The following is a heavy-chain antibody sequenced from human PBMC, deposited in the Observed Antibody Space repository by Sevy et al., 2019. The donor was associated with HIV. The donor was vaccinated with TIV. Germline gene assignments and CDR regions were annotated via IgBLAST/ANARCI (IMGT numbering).Heavy chain of an antibody. CDR2: ISWNSNKI. D-gene: IGHD3-16*01. CDR3: VKDLGGIETLDYYSYYGMDV. Sequence: GGSLRLSCVASGFRFDDYAMHWVRQVPGKSPEWVSGISWNSNKIGYADPVKGRFTISRDSARNSVCLQMSSLRPEDTALYYCVKDLGGIETLDYYSYYGMDVWGQGTTVTVSS. CDR1: GFRFDDYA. J-gene: IGHJ6*02. V-gene: IGHV3-9*01.